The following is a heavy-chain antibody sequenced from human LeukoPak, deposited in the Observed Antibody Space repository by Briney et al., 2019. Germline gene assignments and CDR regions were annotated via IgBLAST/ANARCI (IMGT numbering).Heavy chain of an antibody. CDR2: MWYDGSNK. V-gene: IGHV3-33*01. J-gene: IGHJ4*02. D-gene: IGHD1-26*01. CDR1: GFTFSSYG. CDR3: ARVDDVGATQRSFDY. Sequence: GGSLRLSCAASGFTFSSYGMHWVRQAPGKGLEWVAVMWYDGSNKYYADSVKGRFTTSRDNSKNTLYLQMNSLRAEDTAVYYCARVDDVGATQRSFDYWGQGTLVTVSS.